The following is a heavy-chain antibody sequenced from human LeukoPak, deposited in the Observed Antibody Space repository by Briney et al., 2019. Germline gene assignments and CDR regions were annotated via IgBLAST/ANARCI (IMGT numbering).Heavy chain of an antibody. V-gene: IGHV3-9*01. D-gene: IGHD3-10*01. CDR1: GFTFDDYA. Sequence: GGSLRLSCAASGFTFDDYAIHWVRQAPGKRLGWVSGISWNSGSIGYPDSVKGRFTISRDNAKNSLYLQMNSLRAEDTALYYCAKGLWFGELLSHFDYWGQGTLVTVSS. J-gene: IGHJ4*02. CDR2: ISWNSGSI. CDR3: AKGLWFGELLSHFDY.